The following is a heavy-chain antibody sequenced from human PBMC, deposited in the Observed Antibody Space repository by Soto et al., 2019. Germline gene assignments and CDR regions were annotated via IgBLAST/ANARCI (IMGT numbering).Heavy chain of an antibody. Sequence: GGSLRLSFAASGFTFSAYWMSWVRQAPGKGLEGVADIKPDGSEKYYVYSVKVRFAISRDNVENSLPLQMNGLRAEDTAVYYCVAWGDSSNXWSRGTLVTVSX. CDR2: IKPDGSEK. V-gene: IGHV3-7*01. J-gene: IGHJ4*02. CDR1: GFTFSAYW. CDR3: VAWGDSSNX. D-gene: IGHD3-22*01.